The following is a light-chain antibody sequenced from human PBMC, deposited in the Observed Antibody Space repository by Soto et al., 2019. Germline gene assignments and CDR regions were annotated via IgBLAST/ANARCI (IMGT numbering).Light chain of an antibody. J-gene: IGKJ5*01. CDR1: QSISSY. V-gene: IGKV1-39*01. CDR2: AAS. Sequence: DIQMTQSPSSLSASVGDRVTITGLASQSISSYLNWYQQKPGKAPKLLIYAASSLQSGVPSRFSGSGSGTDLTLTISSLQPEDFATYYCQQSYSTPITFGKGTRLEI. CDR3: QQSYSTPIT.